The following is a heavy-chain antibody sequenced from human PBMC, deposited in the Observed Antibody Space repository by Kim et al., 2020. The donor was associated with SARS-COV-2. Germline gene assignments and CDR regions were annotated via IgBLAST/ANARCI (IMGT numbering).Heavy chain of an antibody. Sequence: ASVKVSCKTSGYIFTSYGISWVRQAPGQGLEWMGWINSNNGDTNYAQKLQGRVTMTTDTSTSTAYMELRSLRSDDTAVYYCARNWNYSGLFDYWGQGTLV. CDR2: INSNNGDT. V-gene: IGHV1-18*04. D-gene: IGHD1-7*01. CDR3: ARNWNYSGLFDY. CDR1: GYIFTSYG. J-gene: IGHJ4*02.